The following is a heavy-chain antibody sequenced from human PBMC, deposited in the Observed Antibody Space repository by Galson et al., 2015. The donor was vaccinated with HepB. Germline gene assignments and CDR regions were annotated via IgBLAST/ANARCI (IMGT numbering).Heavy chain of an antibody. V-gene: IGHV3-23*01. J-gene: IGHJ3*02. CDR1: GFTFHTYA. D-gene: IGHD3-16*02. CDR3: GKLGHHYVWGSYRYDAFEI. Sequence: SLRLSCAASGFTFHTYAMSWVRQVPGKGLEWVSVVSDSGYTTYYEDSVKGRFTISRDNSNNTLSRQMDRLRAEDTAKYYCGKLGHHYVWGSYRYDAFEIWGQGTMVTVSS. CDR2: VSDSGYTT.